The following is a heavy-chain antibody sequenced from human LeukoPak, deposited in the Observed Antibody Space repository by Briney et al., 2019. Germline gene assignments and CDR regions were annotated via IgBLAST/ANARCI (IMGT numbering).Heavy chain of an antibody. D-gene: IGHD2-15*01. V-gene: IGHV1-2*02. CDR3: ARDGGYCSGGSCYGEDWFDP. CDR1: GYTFTGYY. Sequence: GASVKVSCKASGYTFTGYYIHWVRQAPGQGLEWMGWIHPNSGDTNYAQNFQGRVTMTRDTSISTAYMELSRLRSDDTAVYYCARDGGYCSGGSCYGEDWFDPWGQGTLVTVSS. CDR2: IHPNSGDT. J-gene: IGHJ5*02.